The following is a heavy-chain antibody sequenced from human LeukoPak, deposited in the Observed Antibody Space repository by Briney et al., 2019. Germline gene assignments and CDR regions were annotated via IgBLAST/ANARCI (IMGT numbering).Heavy chain of an antibody. Sequence: GGSLRLSCAASGFTVSSNYMSWVRQAPGKGLEWVSVIYSGGSTYYADSVKSRFTISRDNSKNTLYLQMNSLRAEDTAVYYCARRLMGVKFDPWGQGTLVTVSS. J-gene: IGHJ5*02. CDR3: ARRLMGVKFDP. CDR1: GFTVSSNY. CDR2: IYSGGST. V-gene: IGHV3-53*01. D-gene: IGHD2-21*01.